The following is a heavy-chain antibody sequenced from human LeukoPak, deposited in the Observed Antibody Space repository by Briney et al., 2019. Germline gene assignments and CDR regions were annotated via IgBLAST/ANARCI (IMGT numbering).Heavy chain of an antibody. V-gene: IGHV3-21*01. D-gene: IGHD5-12*01. CDR2: ISTMSNYI. J-gene: IGHJ5*02. Sequence: GGSLTLSCVGFGFIFRRYAVTWVRQAPGKGMEWVSSISTMSNYIFYGGSVKGRFTISRHNAKNAVYLQMNSVRPDDTALYYCPRDRLGGLDLWGQGTLVTVSS. CDR1: GFIFRRYA. CDR3: PRDRLGGLDL.